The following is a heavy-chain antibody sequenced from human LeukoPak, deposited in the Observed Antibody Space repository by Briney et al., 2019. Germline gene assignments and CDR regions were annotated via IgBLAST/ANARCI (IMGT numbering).Heavy chain of an antibody. D-gene: IGHD3-22*01. CDR2: ISYDGSNK. CDR3: AKCGGDYYDSSGYWVPDY. V-gene: IGHV3-30-3*02. CDR1: GFTFSSYA. Sequence: GGSLRLSCAASGFTFSSYAMHWVRQAPGKGLEWVAVISYDGSNKYYADSVKGRFTISRDNSKNTLYLQMNSLRAEDTAVYYCAKCGGDYYDSSGYWVPDYWGQGTLVTVSS. J-gene: IGHJ4*02.